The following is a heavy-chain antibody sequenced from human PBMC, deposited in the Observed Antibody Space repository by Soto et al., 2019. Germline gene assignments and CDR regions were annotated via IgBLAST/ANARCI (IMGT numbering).Heavy chain of an antibody. CDR3: AREYPVHSAYFDY. Sequence: QVQLQESGPGLVKPSETLSLTCTVSGASISRYYWSWIRQSPGKGLEWIGYMYYSGNANYNPSLRSRITISLDTSKTQFSLNLNSVTAADTAVYYCAREYPVHSAYFDYWGQGILVTVSS. V-gene: IGHV4-59*01. CDR2: MYYSGNA. D-gene: IGHD1-26*01. J-gene: IGHJ4*02. CDR1: GASISRYY.